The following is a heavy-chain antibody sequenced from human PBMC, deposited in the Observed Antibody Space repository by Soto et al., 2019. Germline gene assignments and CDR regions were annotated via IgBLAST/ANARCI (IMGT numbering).Heavy chain of an antibody. D-gene: IGHD3-9*01. CDR3: ARGERTYYDILTGYFHNNYYYYGMDV. J-gene: IGHJ6*02. Sequence: GGSLRLSCAASGFTFSSYSMNWVRQAPGKGLEWVSYISSSSSTIYYADSVKGRFTISRDNAKNSLYLQMNSLRAEDTAVYYCARGERTYYDILTGYFHNNYYYYGMDVWGQGTTVTV. CDR2: ISSSSSTI. CDR1: GFTFSSYS. V-gene: IGHV3-48*01.